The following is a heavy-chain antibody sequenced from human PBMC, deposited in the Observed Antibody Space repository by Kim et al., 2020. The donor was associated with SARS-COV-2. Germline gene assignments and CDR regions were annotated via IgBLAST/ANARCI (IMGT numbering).Heavy chain of an antibody. V-gene: IGHV3-64*01. CDR2: ISSNGGST. J-gene: IGHJ2*01. CDR1: GFTFSSYA. Sequence: GGSLRLSCAASGFTFSSYAMHWVRQAPGKGLEYVSAISSNGGSTYYANSVKGRFTISRDNSKNTLYLQMGSLRAEDMAVYYCARDTGRYFDLWGRGTLVTVSS. CDR3: ARDTGRYFDL.